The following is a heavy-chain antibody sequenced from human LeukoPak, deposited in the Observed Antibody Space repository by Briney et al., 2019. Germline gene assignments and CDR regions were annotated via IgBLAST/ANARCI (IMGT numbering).Heavy chain of an antibody. Sequence: GASVKVSCKASGYTFTSYYMHWVRQAPGKGLEWMGGFDPEDGETIYAQKFQGRVTMTEDTSTDTAYMELSSLRSEDTAVYYCATAPLRWLQFHGRGGNYYYYGMDVWGQGTTVTVSS. CDR3: ATAPLRWLQFHGRGGNYYYYGMDV. D-gene: IGHD5-24*01. CDR1: GYTFTSYY. V-gene: IGHV1-24*01. CDR2: FDPEDGET. J-gene: IGHJ6*02.